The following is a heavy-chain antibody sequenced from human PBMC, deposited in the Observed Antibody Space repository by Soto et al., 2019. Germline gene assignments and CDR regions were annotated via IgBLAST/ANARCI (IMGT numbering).Heavy chain of an antibody. CDR3: ARAPNDYNILTGYPRGAMDV. D-gene: IGHD3-9*01. CDR2: IYPGDSDT. Sequence: PGESLKISCKGSGYSFTKYWIGWVRQMPGKGLEWMGIIYPGDSDTRYSPSFQGQVTISADKSISTAYLQWSSLKASDTAMYYCARAPNDYNILTGYPRGAMDVWGQGTTVTVSS. J-gene: IGHJ6*02. V-gene: IGHV5-51*01. CDR1: GYSFTKYW.